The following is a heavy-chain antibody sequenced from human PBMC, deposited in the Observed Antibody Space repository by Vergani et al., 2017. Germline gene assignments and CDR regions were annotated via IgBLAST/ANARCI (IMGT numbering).Heavy chain of an antibody. J-gene: IGHJ6*03. CDR1: GGSISSSSYY. V-gene: IGHV4-39*01. CDR3: ASTXPYYYDSSGYSGYYYYYYMDV. D-gene: IGHD3-22*01. CDR2: IYYSGST. Sequence: QLQLQESGPGLVKPSETLSLTCTVSGGSISSSSYYWGWIRQPPGKGLEWIGSIYYSGSTYYNPSLKSRVTISVVTSKNQFSLKLSSVTAADTAVYYCASTXPYYYDSSGYSGYYYYYYMDVWGKGTTVTVSS.